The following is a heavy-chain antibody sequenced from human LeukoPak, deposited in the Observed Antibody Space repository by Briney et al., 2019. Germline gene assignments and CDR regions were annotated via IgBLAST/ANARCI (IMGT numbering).Heavy chain of an antibody. D-gene: IGHD2-2*01. V-gene: IGHV1-18*01. Sequence: ASVKVSCKASGYTFTSYGISWVRQAPGQGLEWMGWISAYNGNTNYAQKLQGRVTMTTGTSTSTAYMELRSLRSDDTAVYYCARRYCSSTSCHSLGALNWFDPWGQGTLVTVSS. CDR1: GYTFTSYG. CDR3: ARRYCSSTSCHSLGALNWFDP. CDR2: ISAYNGNT. J-gene: IGHJ5*02.